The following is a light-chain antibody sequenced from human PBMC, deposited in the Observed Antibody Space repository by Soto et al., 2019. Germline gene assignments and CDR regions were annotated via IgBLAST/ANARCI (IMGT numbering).Light chain of an antibody. J-gene: IGLJ1*01. Sequence: QSVLTQPASVSGSPGQSIIISRSGSSNDVGGYNLVSWYQHHPDKAPKVIIYEGTKRPSGLSTRFSGSKSGNTASLTISGLQAEDEADYYCCSYAGGRTYVFGSGTKVTVL. CDR1: SNDVGGYNL. CDR2: EGT. CDR3: CSYAGGRTYV. V-gene: IGLV2-23*01.